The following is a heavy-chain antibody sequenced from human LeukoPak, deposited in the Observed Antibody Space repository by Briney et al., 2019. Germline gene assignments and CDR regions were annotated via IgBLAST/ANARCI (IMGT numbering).Heavy chain of an antibody. J-gene: IGHJ3*02. Sequence: SVKVSCKASGGTFSSYAISWVRQAPGQGLEWMGGIIPIFGTANYAQKFQGRVTMTTDTSTSTAYMELRSLRSDDTAVYYCARTAPGRSAFDIWGQGTMVTVSS. CDR1: GGTFSSYA. CDR2: IIPIFGTA. D-gene: IGHD1-14*01. V-gene: IGHV1-69*05. CDR3: ARTAPGRSAFDI.